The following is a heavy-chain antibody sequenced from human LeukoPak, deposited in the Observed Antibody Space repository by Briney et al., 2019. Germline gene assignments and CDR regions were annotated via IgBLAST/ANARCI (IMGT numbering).Heavy chain of an antibody. CDR2: IKQDGSEK. CDR1: GFTFSSYW. CDR3: ARIRDGYNDAYDL. J-gene: IGHJ3*01. D-gene: IGHD5-24*01. Sequence: AGGSLRLSCAASGFTFSSYWMSWVRQAPGKGLEWVANIKQDGSEKYYVDSVKGRFTISRDNAKNSLYLQMNSLRSEDTAIYYCARIRDGYNDAYDLWGQGTVVTVPS. V-gene: IGHV3-7*03.